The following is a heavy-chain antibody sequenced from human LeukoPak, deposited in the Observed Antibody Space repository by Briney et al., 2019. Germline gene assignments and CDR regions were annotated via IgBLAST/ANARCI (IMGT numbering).Heavy chain of an antibody. J-gene: IGHJ4*02. CDR2: IWYDGSNK. V-gene: IGHV3-33*01. CDR3: ARDDPITMVRGVINGGFDY. Sequence: GGSLRLSCAASGFTFSSYGMHWVRQAPGKGLEWVAVIWYDGSNKYYADSVKGRFTISRDNSKNTLYLQMNSLRAEDTAVYYCARDDPITMVRGVINGGFDYWGQGTLVTVSS. D-gene: IGHD3-10*01. CDR1: GFTFSSYG.